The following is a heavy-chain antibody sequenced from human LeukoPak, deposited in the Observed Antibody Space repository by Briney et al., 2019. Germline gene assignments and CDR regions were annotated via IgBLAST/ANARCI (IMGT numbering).Heavy chain of an antibody. CDR3: ARVTPFITLLRGVTPDYFDY. Sequence: SETLSLTCAVSGGSISSSNWWSWVRQPPGKGLEWIGEIYHSGSTNYNPSLKSRVTISVDKSKNQFSLKLSSVTAADTAVYYCARVTPFITLLRGVTPDYFDYWGQGTLVTVSS. D-gene: IGHD3-10*01. CDR1: GGSISSSNW. V-gene: IGHV4-4*02. J-gene: IGHJ4*02. CDR2: IYHSGST.